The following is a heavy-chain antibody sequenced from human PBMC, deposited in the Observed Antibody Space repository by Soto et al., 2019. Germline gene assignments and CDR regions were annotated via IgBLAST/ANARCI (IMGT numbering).Heavy chain of an antibody. J-gene: IGHJ4*02. D-gene: IGHD1-26*01. CDR3: ARDAAVGLFDY. CDR2: ISAYNGNT. CDR1: GYTFTSYG. Sequence: ASVKVSCKASGYTFTSYGISWVRQAPGQGLEWMGWISAYNGNTKYAQKLQGRVTMTTGTSTSTAYMELRSLRSGDTAVYYCARDAAVGLFDYWGQGTLVTVSS. V-gene: IGHV1-18*01.